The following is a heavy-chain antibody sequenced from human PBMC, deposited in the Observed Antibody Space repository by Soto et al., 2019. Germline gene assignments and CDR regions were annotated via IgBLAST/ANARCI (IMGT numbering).Heavy chain of an antibody. Sequence: GGSLRLSCAASGFTFSSYWMSWVRQAPGKGLEWVANIKQDGSEKYYVDSVKGRFTISRDNAKNSLYLEMNSLRAEDTAVYYCARGDLTPFYYYYMDVWGKGTTVTVSS. CDR3: ARGDLTPFYYYYMDV. V-gene: IGHV3-7*01. CDR2: IKQDGSEK. CDR1: GFTFSSYW. J-gene: IGHJ6*03.